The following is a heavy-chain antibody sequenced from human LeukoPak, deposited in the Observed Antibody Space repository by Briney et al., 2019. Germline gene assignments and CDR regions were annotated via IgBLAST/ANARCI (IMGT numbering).Heavy chain of an antibody. CDR2: ISSSSSYI. J-gene: IGHJ3*02. Sequence: GGSLRLSCAASGFTFSSYSMNWVRQAPGKGLEWVSSISSSSSYIYYADSVKGRFTISRDNAKNSLYLQMNSLRAEDTALYYCAKEQLDDYGDQRNAFDIWGQGTMVTVSS. CDR3: AKEQLDDYGDQRNAFDI. D-gene: IGHD4-17*01. CDR1: GFTFSSYS. V-gene: IGHV3-21*04.